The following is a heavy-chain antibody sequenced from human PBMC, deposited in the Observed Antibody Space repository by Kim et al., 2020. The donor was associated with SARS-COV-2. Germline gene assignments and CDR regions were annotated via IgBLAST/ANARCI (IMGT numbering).Heavy chain of an antibody. V-gene: IGHV4-59*09. Sequence: NPPLRCRVSITVETSKNQFSLKLSSVTAADTAVYYCASGIVGATTDHFDYWGQGTLVTVSS. CDR3: ASGIVGATTDHFDY. D-gene: IGHD1-26*01. J-gene: IGHJ4*02.